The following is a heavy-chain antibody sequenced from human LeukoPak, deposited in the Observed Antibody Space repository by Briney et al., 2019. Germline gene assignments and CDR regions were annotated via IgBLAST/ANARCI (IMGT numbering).Heavy chain of an antibody. V-gene: IGHV1-18*01. D-gene: IGHD6-13*01. J-gene: IGHJ6*03. CDR2: INTYNANA. CDR1: GYTFTSNG. Sequence: ASVKVSCKTSGYTFTSNGINWVRQAPGQGLEWMGWINTYNANAKYAKSLQGRLTMTTDTSTSTAYMELRSLRSDDTAVYYCXRENSXAAARWVPWGRDYYYYMDVWGKGTTVTVSS. CDR3: XRENSXAAARWVPWGRDYYYYMDV.